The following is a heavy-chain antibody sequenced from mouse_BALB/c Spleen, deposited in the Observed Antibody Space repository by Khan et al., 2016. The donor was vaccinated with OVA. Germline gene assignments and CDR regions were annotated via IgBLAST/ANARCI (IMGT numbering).Heavy chain of an antibody. V-gene: IGHV14-3*02. CDR3: ARRGLRWDFDY. D-gene: IGHD1-1*01. Sequence: EVQLKQSGAELVKPGASVKLSCTASGFNIKDTYMHWVKQRPEQGLEWIGRIDPANGNTKYDPKFQGKATITADTSSNTAYLQLSSLTSEDTAVYYCARRGLRWDFDYWGQGTTLTVSS. CDR1: GFNIKDTY. CDR2: IDPANGNT. J-gene: IGHJ2*01.